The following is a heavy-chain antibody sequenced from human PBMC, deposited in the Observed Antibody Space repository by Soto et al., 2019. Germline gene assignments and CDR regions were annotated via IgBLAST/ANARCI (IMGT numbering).Heavy chain of an antibody. CDR1: GFTFSSYA. CDR2: ISYDGSNK. V-gene: IGHV3-30-3*01. CDR3: AREAGDIVVVPAAIRYWFDP. D-gene: IGHD2-2*01. Sequence: GGSLRLSCAASGFTFSSYAMHWVRQAPGKGLEWVAVISYDGSNKYYADSVKGRFTISRDNSKNTLYPQMNSLRAEDTAVYYCAREAGDIVVVPAAIRYWFDPWGQGTLVTVSS. J-gene: IGHJ5*02.